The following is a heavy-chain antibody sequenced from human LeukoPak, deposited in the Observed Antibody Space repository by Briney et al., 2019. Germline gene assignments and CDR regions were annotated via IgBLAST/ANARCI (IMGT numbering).Heavy chain of an antibody. CDR1: GFTFSSYG. V-gene: IGHV3-33*06. CDR2: IWYDGSNK. D-gene: IGHD3-3*01. CDR3: AKEGLYGDYPDY. Sequence: QPGRSLRLSCAASGFTFSSYGMHWVRQAPGKGLEWVAVIWYDGSNKYYADSVKGRFTISRDNSKNTLYLQMNSLRAEDTAVYYCAKEGLYGDYPDYWGQGTLVTVSS. J-gene: IGHJ4*02.